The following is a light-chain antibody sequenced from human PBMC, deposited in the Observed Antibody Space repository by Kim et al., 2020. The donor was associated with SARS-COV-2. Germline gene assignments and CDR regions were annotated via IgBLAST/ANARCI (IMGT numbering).Light chain of an antibody. Sequence: SSVGDRVTITCRASQDISNYLAWYQQKPGKVPKLLIYAASALQLGVPSRFSGSGSGTDFTLTVTSLQPEDVATYYCQKYNSAPWTFGQGTKVDIK. CDR2: AAS. CDR3: QKYNSAPWT. CDR1: QDISNY. V-gene: IGKV1-27*01. J-gene: IGKJ1*01.